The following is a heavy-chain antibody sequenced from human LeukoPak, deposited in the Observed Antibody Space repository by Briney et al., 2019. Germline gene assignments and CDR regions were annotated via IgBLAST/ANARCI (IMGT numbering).Heavy chain of an antibody. CDR3: TTSNSPDTAMVRD. CDR2: IKSKTDGGTT. V-gene: IGHV3-15*01. CDR1: GFTFSNAW. J-gene: IGHJ4*02. D-gene: IGHD5-18*01. Sequence: GGSLRLSCAASGFTFSNAWMSWVRQAPGKGLEWVGRIKSKTDGGTTDYAAPVKGRFTISRDDSKNTLYLQMNSLKTEDTAVYYCTTSNSPDTAMVRDWGQGTLVTVSS.